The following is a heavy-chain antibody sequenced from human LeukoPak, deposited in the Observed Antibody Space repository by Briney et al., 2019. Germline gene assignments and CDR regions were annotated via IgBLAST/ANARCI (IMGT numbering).Heavy chain of an antibody. CDR2: IYSSGST. D-gene: IGHD5-18*01. CDR3: ARAFRGYSYGSFDY. J-gene: IGHJ4*02. CDR1: GDSISSYY. Sequence: PSETPSLTCSVSGDSISSYYWSWIRQSPGKGLEWIGYIYSSGSTNYNPSLNSRVTISVDTSKNQFSLKLSSVTAADTAVYYCARAFRGYSYGSFDYWGQGTLVTVSS. V-gene: IGHV4-59*13.